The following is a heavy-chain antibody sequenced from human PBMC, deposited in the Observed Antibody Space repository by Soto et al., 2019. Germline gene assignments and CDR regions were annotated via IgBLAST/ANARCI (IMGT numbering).Heavy chain of an antibody. J-gene: IGHJ4*02. CDR2: ISAYNGNT. D-gene: IGHD3-10*01. V-gene: IGHV1-18*01. Sequence: ASVKVSCKASGYTFTSYGISWVRQAPGQGLEWMGWISAYNGNTNYAQKLQGRVTMTTDTSTNTLFLQMNSLRVDDTAIYHCAKPEEGVRGFDFWGLGTLVTVSS. CDR1: GYTFTSYG. CDR3: AKPEEGVRGFDF.